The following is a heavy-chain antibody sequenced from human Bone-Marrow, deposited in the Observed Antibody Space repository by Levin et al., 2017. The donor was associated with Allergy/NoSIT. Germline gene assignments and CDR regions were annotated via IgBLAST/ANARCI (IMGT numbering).Heavy chain of an antibody. J-gene: IGHJ6*02. V-gene: IGHV3-30*14. Sequence: GGSLRLSCVASGFNFNGYLMHWVRQAPGKGLEWVASISQDGSNQYYADSVKGRFTISRDNSKHSLYVELDSLRPEDTAVFFCARDRQRRRKLFLGSGTLGYGMDVWGQGTTVTVSS. CDR1: GFNFNGYL. D-gene: IGHD3-10*01. CDR2: ISQDGSNQ. CDR3: ARDRQRRRKLFLGSGTLGYGMDV.